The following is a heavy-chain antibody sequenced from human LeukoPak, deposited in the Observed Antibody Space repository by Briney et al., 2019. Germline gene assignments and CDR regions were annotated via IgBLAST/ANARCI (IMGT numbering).Heavy chain of an antibody. V-gene: IGHV1-69*04. CDR2: IIPILGIA. D-gene: IGHD6-19*01. J-gene: IGHJ5*02. Sequence: ASVKVSCKASGGTFSSYAISWVRQAPGQGLEWMGRIIPILGIANYAQKFQGRVTITADKSTSTAYMELSSLRSEDTAVYYCARVGSGWYEGWFDPWGQGTLVTVSS. CDR1: GGTFSSYA. CDR3: ARVGSGWYEGWFDP.